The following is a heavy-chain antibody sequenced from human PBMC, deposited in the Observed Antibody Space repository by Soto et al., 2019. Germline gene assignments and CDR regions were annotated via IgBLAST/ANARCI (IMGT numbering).Heavy chain of an antibody. J-gene: IGHJ4*02. D-gene: IGHD1-26*01. Sequence: SETLSVTCSVSGGSIGSYCWSWIRKPPGKGLEWIGYIYYSGSTNYNPSLKSRVTISVDTSKNQFSLKLSSVTAADTAVYYCARRYGSAIDYWGKGTLVTVSS. V-gene: IGHV4-59*08. CDR3: ARRYGSAIDY. CDR2: IYYSGST. CDR1: GGSIGSYC.